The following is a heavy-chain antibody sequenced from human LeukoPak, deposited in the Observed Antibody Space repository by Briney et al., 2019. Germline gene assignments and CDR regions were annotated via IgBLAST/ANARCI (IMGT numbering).Heavy chain of an antibody. CDR1: GYTFTGYY. J-gene: IGHJ4*02. V-gene: IGHV1-69*04. D-gene: IGHD3-3*01. Sequence: SVKVSCKASGYTFTGYYMHWVRQAPGQGLEWMGRIIPIFGIANYAQKFQGRVTITADKSTSTAYMELSSLRSEDTAVYYCAREGLFGVLTRQYFDYWGQGTLVTVSS. CDR2: IIPIFGIA. CDR3: AREGLFGVLTRQYFDY.